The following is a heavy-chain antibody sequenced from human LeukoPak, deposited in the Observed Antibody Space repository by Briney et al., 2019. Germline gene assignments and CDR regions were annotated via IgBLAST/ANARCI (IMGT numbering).Heavy chain of an antibody. CDR3: ATAGSSELLWDYAMDV. CDR2: IYAGGST. V-gene: IGHV3-53*04. CDR1: GGSFSGYY. J-gene: IGHJ6*02. Sequence: ETLSLTCAVYGGSFSGYYWSWVRQAPGKGLEWVSLIYAGGSTYYADAVKGRFTISRHNSKNTLHLQMNSLRVEDTAVYYCATAGSSELLWDYAMDVWGQGTTVTVSS. D-gene: IGHD3-10*01.